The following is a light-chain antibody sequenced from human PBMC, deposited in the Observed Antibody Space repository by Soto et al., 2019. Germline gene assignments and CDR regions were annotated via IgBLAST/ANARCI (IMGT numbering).Light chain of an antibody. Sequence: EIVLTQSPGTLSLSPGERATLSCRASQSVSSSYLAWYQQKPGQAPRLLIYGASSRVIGIPDMFSGSGSGTDFTLIISRLEPEDFAVYYCQQYGSSPPYTFGQGTKLEIK. V-gene: IGKV3-20*01. CDR2: GAS. CDR1: QSVSSSY. CDR3: QQYGSSPPYT. J-gene: IGKJ2*01.